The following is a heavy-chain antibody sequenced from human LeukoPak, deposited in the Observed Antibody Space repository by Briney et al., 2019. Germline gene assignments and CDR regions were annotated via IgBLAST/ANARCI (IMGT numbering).Heavy chain of an antibody. CDR2: ISYDGSNK. J-gene: IGHJ3*02. CDR3: ARDPMTSAAFDI. CDR1: GFTFSSYA. D-gene: IGHD2-21*02. V-gene: IGHV3-30-3*01. Sequence: GGSLRLSCAASGFTFSSYAMHWVRQAPGKGLEWVAVISYDGSNKYYADSVKGRFTISRDNSKNTLYLQMNSLRAEDTAVYYCARDPMTSAAFDIWGQGTMVTVSS.